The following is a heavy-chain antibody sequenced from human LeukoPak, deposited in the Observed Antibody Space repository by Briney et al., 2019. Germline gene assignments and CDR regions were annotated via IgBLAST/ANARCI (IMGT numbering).Heavy chain of an antibody. Sequence: SETLSLTCTVSGGSISNYYWSWIRQPPGKRLEWIGYIFYSGSTNYNPSLRSRVTISVDTSKNQVSLSLTPVTAADTAVYYCAREGGPYRPLDYSGQGTLVTVSS. J-gene: IGHJ4*02. CDR2: IFYSGST. CDR3: AREGGPYRPLDY. V-gene: IGHV4-59*12. CDR1: GGSISNYY.